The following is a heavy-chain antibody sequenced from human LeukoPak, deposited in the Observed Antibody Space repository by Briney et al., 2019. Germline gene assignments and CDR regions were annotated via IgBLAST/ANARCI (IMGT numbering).Heavy chain of an antibody. CDR2: IYRGGST. J-gene: IGHJ3*02. CDR3: ARIVAGGAFDI. V-gene: IGHV3-66*01. CDR1: GFVYSRNY. D-gene: IGHD1-26*01. Sequence: GGSLRLSRAASGFVYSRNYMSCVRQAPGKGLEWVSVIYRGGSTYHADAVKGRFTISRDNSKNTLYLQMNSLGDEDTAVYYCARIVAGGAFDIWGQGTMVTVSS.